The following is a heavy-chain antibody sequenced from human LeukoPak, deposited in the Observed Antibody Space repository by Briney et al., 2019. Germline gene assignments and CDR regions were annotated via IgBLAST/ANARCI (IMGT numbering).Heavy chain of an antibody. J-gene: IGHJ5*02. D-gene: IGHD6-13*01. Sequence: RGESLQISCQGSGSRFTSYWIGWVRQVPGKGLEWMGIIYPGDSDTRYSPSFQGQVTISADKSISTAYLQWSSLKASDTAMYYCARQLAAAKFDPWGQGTLVTVSS. CDR3: ARQLAAAKFDP. CDR2: IYPGDSDT. V-gene: IGHV5-51*01. CDR1: GSRFTSYW.